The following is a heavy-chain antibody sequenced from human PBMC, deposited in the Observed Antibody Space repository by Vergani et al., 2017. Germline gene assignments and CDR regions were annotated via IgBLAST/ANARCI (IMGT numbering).Heavy chain of an antibody. V-gene: IGHV4-34*01. D-gene: IGHD3-10*01. CDR2: INHSGST. Sequence: QVQLQQWGAGLLKPSETLSLTCAVYGGSFSGYYWSWIRQPPGKGLEWIGEINHSGSTNYNPSLKSRVTISVDTSKNQFSLKLSSVTAADTAVYYCARDEGSGIFDYWGQGTLVTVSS. J-gene: IGHJ4*02. CDR3: ARDEGSGIFDY. CDR1: GGSFSGYY.